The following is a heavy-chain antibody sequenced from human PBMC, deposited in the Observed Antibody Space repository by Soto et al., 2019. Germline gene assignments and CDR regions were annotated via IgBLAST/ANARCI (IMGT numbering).Heavy chain of an antibody. V-gene: IGHV4-61*01. CDR1: GGSVSSGSYY. D-gene: IGHD3-22*01. CDR3: ARTRSSGYYCDY. J-gene: IGHJ4*02. Sequence: SETLSLTCTVSGGSVSSGSYYWGWIRQPPGKGLEWIGYIYYSGSTNYNPSLKSRVTISVDTSKNQFSLKLSSVTAADTAVYYCARTRSSGYYCDYWGQGTLVTVSS. CDR2: IYYSGST.